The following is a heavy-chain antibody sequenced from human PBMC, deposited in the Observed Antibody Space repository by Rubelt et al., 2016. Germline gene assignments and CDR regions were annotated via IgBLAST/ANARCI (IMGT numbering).Heavy chain of an antibody. V-gene: IGHV1-18*01. J-gene: IGHJ3*02. CDR3: ARDRTWLVPGLDAFDI. D-gene: IGHD6-19*01. CDR1: GYTFTSYG. CDR2: ISAYNGNT. Sequence: QVQLVQSGAEVKKPGASVKVSCKASGYTFTSYGISWVRQAPGQGLEWMGWISAYNGNTNYAQKRQGRVTMTTDTSTSTAYMERRSLRSDDTAVYYCARDRTWLVPGLDAFDIWGQGTMVTVSS.